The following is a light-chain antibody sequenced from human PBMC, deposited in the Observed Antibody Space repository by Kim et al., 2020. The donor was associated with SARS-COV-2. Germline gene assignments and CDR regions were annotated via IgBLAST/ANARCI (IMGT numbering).Light chain of an antibody. CDR3: QQGYTPPNT. CDR2: ASS. CDR1: QNIATY. Sequence: DIQMTQSPSSLSASVGDRINITCRTNQNIATYLHWYQQKPGKAPNLLIYASSSLESGVPSRFSGSGSVTDFTLTIASLQPEVFATYYCQQGYTPPNTFGQGTKLEI. J-gene: IGKJ2*01. V-gene: IGKV1-39*01.